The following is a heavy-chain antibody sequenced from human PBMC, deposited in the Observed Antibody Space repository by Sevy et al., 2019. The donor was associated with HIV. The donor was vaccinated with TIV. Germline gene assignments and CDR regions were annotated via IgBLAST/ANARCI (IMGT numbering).Heavy chain of an antibody. CDR1: GFTFSSYA. CDR3: ATALITYYYDSSCYPFDY. D-gene: IGHD3-22*01. CDR2: ISGSGGST. J-gene: IGHJ4*02. V-gene: IGHV3-23*01. Sequence: GGSLRLSCAASGFTFSSYAMSWVRQAPGKGLEWVSAISGSGGSTYYADSVKGRFTISRDNSKNTLYLQMNSLRAEDTAVYYCATALITYYYDSSCYPFDYWGQGTLVTVSS.